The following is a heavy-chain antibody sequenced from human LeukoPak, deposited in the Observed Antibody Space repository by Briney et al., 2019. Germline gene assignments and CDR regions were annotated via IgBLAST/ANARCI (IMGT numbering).Heavy chain of an antibody. CDR3: ARNGESSGYLTDFDY. Sequence: GRSLRLSCAASGFTFSSYAMHWVRQAPGKGLEWVAVISYDGSNKYYADSVKGRFTISRDNSKNTLYLQMNSLRAEGTAVYYCARNGESSGYLTDFDYWGQGTLVTVSS. V-gene: IGHV3-30-3*01. CDR1: GFTFSSYA. D-gene: IGHD3-22*01. J-gene: IGHJ4*02. CDR2: ISYDGSNK.